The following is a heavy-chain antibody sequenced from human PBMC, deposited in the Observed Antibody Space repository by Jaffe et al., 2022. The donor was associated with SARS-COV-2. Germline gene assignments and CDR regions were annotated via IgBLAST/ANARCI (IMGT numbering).Heavy chain of an antibody. D-gene: IGHD2-15*01. CDR1: GGSFSGYY. V-gene: IGHV4-34*01. CDR2: INHSGST. J-gene: IGHJ6*03. CDR3: ARGSPLRGSGSYYYMDV. Sequence: QVQLQQWGAGLLKPSETLSLTCAVYGGSFSGYYWSWIRQPPGKGLEWIGEINHSGSTNYNPSLKSRVTISVDTSKNQFSLKLSSVTAADTAVYYCARGSPLRGSGSYYYMDVWGKGTTVTVSS.